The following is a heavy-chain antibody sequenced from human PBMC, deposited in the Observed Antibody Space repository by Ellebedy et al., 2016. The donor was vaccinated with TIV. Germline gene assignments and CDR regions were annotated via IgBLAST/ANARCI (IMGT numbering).Heavy chain of an antibody. V-gene: IGHV5-51*01. CDR3: ARLRAAAGLGNWFDP. J-gene: IGHJ5*02. Sequence: GESLKISCKGSAYNFTNYWIGWVRQMPGKGLEWMGIINPGDSDTRYSPSFQGQVTISVDKSITTAYLQWSSLKASDTAMYYCARLRAAAGLGNWFDPWGQGTLVTVSS. CDR2: INPGDSDT. CDR1: AYNFTNYW. D-gene: IGHD6-25*01.